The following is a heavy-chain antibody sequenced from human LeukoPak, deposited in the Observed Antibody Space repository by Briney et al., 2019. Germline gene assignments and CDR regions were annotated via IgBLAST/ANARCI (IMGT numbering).Heavy chain of an antibody. V-gene: IGHV4-34*01. Sequence: SETLSLTCAVYGGSFSGYYWSWIRQPPGKGLEWIGETNHSGSTNYNPSLKSRVTISVDTSKNQFSLKLSSVTAADTAVYYCASSDPYYYDSSGYLSMGMDVWGQGTTVTVSS. D-gene: IGHD3-22*01. CDR2: TNHSGST. CDR3: ASSDPYYYDSSGYLSMGMDV. J-gene: IGHJ6*02. CDR1: GGSFSGYY.